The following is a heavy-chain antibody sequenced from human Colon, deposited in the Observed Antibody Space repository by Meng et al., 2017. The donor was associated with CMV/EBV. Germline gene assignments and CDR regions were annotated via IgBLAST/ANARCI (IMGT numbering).Heavy chain of an antibody. J-gene: IGHJ6*02. D-gene: IGHD2-8*01. CDR2: ISSSSSYI. V-gene: IGHV3-21*01. CDR3: ARVLKGMGYYYYGMDV. CDR1: GFIFGDHF. Sequence: GESLKISCTASGFIFGDHFMDWVRQSPGKGLEWVSSISSSSSYIYYADSVKGRFTISRDNAKNSLYLQMNSLRAEDTAVYYCARVLKGMGYYYYGMDVWGQGTTVTVSS.